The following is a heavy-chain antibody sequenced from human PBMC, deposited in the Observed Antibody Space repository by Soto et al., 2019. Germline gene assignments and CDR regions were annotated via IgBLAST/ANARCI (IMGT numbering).Heavy chain of an antibody. CDR3: ARGLYGELLFEY. Sequence: ASVKVSCKASVYTFTGYYMHCVRQAPGQGLEWMGWISVYSGNTNYAQKFQGRVTMTTDTSTSTAYMELGSLRSDDTAVYYCARGLYGELLFEYWGQGTPVTVSS. CDR2: ISVYSGNT. J-gene: IGHJ4*02. V-gene: IGHV1-18*04. D-gene: IGHD1-26*01. CDR1: VYTFTGYY.